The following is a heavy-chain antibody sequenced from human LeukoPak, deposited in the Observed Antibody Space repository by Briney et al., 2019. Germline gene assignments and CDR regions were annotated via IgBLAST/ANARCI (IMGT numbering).Heavy chain of an antibody. V-gene: IGHV1-2*02. CDR3: ARDLIAAAVDY. J-gene: IGHJ4*02. D-gene: IGHD6-13*01. Sequence: ASVKVSCKASGYTFTSYGISWVRQAPGQGLEWMGWINPNSGGTNYAQKFQGRVTMTRDTSISTAYMELSRLRSDDTAVYYCARDLIAAAVDYWGQGTLVTVSS. CDR2: INPNSGGT. CDR1: GYTFTSYG.